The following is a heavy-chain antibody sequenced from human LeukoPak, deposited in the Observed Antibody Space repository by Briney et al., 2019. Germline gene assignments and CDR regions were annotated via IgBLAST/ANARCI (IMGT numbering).Heavy chain of an antibody. CDR1: GFTFSDYY. V-gene: IGHV3-11*01. CDR2: ISSSGSTI. Sequence: GGSLRLSCAASGFTFSDYYMSWIRQAPGKGLEWVSYISSSGSTIYYADSVKGRFTISRDNAENSLYLQMNSLRAEDTAVYYCARERVTTSSFRFDPWGQGTLVTVSS. J-gene: IGHJ5*02. D-gene: IGHD4-17*01. CDR3: ARERVTTSSFRFDP.